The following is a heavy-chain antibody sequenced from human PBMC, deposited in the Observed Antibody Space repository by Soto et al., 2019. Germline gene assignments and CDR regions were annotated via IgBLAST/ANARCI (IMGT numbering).Heavy chain of an antibody. V-gene: IGHV3-23*01. CDR2: ISGSGGST. J-gene: IGHJ4*02. CDR3: EKELYSSGWYPGYFDY. Sequence: PVGFPRVSRADSGFSFGRYDLSWVLEATGTGQEWVSAISGSGGSTYYADSVKGRFTISRDNSKNTLYLQMNSLGAEDTAVYYCEKELYSSGWYPGYFDYWGQGTLVTVYS. D-gene: IGHD6-19*01. CDR1: GFSFGRYD.